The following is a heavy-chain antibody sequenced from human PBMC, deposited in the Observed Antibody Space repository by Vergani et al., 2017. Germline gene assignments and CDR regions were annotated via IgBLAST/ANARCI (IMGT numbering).Heavy chain of an antibody. V-gene: IGHV3-23*01. J-gene: IGHJ4*02. CDR2: ISGSGGST. Sequence: EVQLLESGGGLVQPGGSLRLSCAASGFTFSSYAMSWVRQAPGKGLEWVSAISGSGGSTYYADSVKGRFTISRDNSKNTLYLQMNSLRAEDTAVYYCAKVSNYDFWSGYYIGYFDYWGQGTLVTVSS. CDR1: GFTFSSYA. D-gene: IGHD3-3*01. CDR3: AKVSNYDFWSGYYIGYFDY.